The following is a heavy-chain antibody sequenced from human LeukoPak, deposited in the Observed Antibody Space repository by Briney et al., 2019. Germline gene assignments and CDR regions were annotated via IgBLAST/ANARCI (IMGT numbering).Heavy chain of an antibody. CDR3: ARAADYDSSGGSYFDY. CDR1: GGSFSGYY. J-gene: IGHJ4*02. CDR2: INHSGST. Sequence: SETLSLTCAVYGGSFSGYYWSWIRQPPGKGLEWIGEINHSGSTNYNPSLKSRVTISTDTSKNQFSLKLSSVTAADTAVYYCARAADYDSSGGSYFDYWGQGTLVTVSS. V-gene: IGHV4-34*01. D-gene: IGHD3-22*01.